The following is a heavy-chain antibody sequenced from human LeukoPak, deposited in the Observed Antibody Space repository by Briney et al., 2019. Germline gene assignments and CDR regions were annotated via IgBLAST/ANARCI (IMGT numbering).Heavy chain of an antibody. CDR3: ARVISGTNYDILTGYYYYYYMDV. CDR2: IYHSGST. J-gene: IGHJ6*03. V-gene: IGHV4-39*07. D-gene: IGHD3-9*01. Sequence: SETLSLTCTVSGGSISSSSYYWGWIRQPPGKGLEWIGSIYHSGSTYYNPSLKSRVTISVDTSKNQFSLKLSSVTAADTAVYYCARVISGTNYDILTGYYYYYYMDVWGKGTTVTVSS. CDR1: GGSISSSSYY.